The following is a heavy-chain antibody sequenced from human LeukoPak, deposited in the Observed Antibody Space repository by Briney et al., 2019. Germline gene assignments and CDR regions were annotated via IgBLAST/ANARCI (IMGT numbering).Heavy chain of an antibody. Sequence: PGRSLRLSCAASGFTFSSYGMHWVRQAPGKGLEWVAVISYDGSNKYYADSVKGRFTISRDNSKNTLYLQMNSLRAEDTAVYYCAKVRSIAVAARGFDYWGQGTLVTVSS. CDR1: GFTFSSYG. J-gene: IGHJ4*02. V-gene: IGHV3-30*18. CDR2: ISYDGSNK. CDR3: AKVRSIAVAARGFDY. D-gene: IGHD6-19*01.